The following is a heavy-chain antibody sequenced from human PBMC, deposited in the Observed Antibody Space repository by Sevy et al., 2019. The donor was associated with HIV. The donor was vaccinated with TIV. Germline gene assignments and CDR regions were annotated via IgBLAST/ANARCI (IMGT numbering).Heavy chain of an antibody. Sequence: ASVKVSCKASGYTFTSYGISWVRQAPGQGLEWMGWISAYNGNTNYAQKLQGRVTMTTDTSTSTAYMERRSLRADDTAGYYCARESAGAYYYYGMDVWGQGTTVTVSS. CDR1: GYTFTSYG. V-gene: IGHV1-18*01. CDR2: ISAYNGNT. J-gene: IGHJ6*02. CDR3: ARESAGAYYYYGMDV.